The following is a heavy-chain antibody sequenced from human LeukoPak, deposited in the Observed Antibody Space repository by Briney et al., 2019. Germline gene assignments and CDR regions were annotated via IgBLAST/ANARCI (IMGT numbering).Heavy chain of an antibody. J-gene: IGHJ4*02. CDR2: INWNGGST. CDR1: GFTFSSYS. D-gene: IGHD3-9*01. V-gene: IGHV3-20*04. CDR3: AREAPTLRYFFL. Sequence: GGSLRLSCAAFGFTFSSYSMNWVRQAPGKGLEWVSGINWNGGSTGYADSVKGRFTISRDNAKNSLYLQMNSLRAEDTALYYCAREAPTLRYFFLWGQGTLVTVSS.